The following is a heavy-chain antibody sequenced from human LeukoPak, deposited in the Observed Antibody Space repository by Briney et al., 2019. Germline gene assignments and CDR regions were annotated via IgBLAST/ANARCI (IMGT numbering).Heavy chain of an antibody. Sequence: SETLSLTCTVSGGSISSYYWSWIRQHPGKGLEWIGYIYYSGSAYYNPSLKSRVTISVDTSKNQFSLKLSSVTAADTAVYYCARDSAPRGYYYYGMDVWGQGTTVTVSS. CDR2: IYYSGSA. V-gene: IGHV4-59*06. CDR1: GGSISSYY. J-gene: IGHJ6*02. CDR3: ARDSAPRGYYYYGMDV. D-gene: IGHD5-24*01.